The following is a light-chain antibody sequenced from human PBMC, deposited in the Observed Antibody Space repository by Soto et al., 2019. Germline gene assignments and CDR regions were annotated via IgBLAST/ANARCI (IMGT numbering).Light chain of an antibody. CDR3: QQRRYWPVT. V-gene: IGKV3-11*01. Sequence: EIVLTQSPAIMSTSPGERATLSCRASQSISSYFAWYQQKPGQAPRLLIYDASNRATGVPARFSGSGSGTDFSLTFSSLGPEDFAVYYCQQRRYWPVTFGQGTKVDIK. J-gene: IGKJ1*01. CDR1: QSISSY. CDR2: DAS.